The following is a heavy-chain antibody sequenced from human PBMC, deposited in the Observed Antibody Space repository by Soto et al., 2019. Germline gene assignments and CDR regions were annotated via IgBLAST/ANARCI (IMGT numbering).Heavy chain of an antibody. V-gene: IGHV3-30-3*01. Sequence: QVQLVESGGGGVQPGRSLRLSCAASGFTFSSYAMHWVRQAPGKGLACVAVISYDGSNKYSADSVKGRFTISRDNSKNTLYLQMNSLRAEETAVYYCASPEWWVYYWGQGTLVTVSS. CDR3: ASPEWWVYY. CDR1: GFTFSSYA. CDR2: ISYDGSNK. D-gene: IGHD2-15*01. J-gene: IGHJ4*02.